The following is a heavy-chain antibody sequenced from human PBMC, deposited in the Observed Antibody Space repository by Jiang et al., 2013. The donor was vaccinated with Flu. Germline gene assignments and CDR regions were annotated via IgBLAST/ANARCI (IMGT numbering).Heavy chain of an antibody. CDR3: ARASLRLRYFDY. J-gene: IGHJ4*02. CDR1: GGSTSSGDYY. D-gene: IGHD2-21*02. CDR2: FSYSGGA. Sequence: GPGLVKPSQTLSLTCIVSGGSTSSGDYYWSWIRQPPGKGLEWIGHFSYSGGAYYNPSLKSRVIISVDTSKNQFSLQLTSVTGADTAVYYCARASLRLRYFDYWGQGTLVTVSS. V-gene: IGHV4-30-4*01.